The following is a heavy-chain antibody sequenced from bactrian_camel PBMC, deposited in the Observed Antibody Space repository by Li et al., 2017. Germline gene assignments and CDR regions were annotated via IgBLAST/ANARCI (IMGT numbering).Heavy chain of an antibody. CDR3: AAGPPPNWVPPEGCTVDAGRSFGH. V-gene: IGHV3S31*01. CDR2: IDSDGSIS. CDR1: GYTFSSYC. J-gene: IGHJ4*01. D-gene: IGHD6*01. Sequence: DVQLVESGGGSVQAGGSLRLSCAASGYTFSSYCMAWFRQVPGKQREAIAAIDSDGSISYDEVVVKGRFTISKDSTKTTLYLQMNSLKPEDTAMYFCAAGPPPNWVPPEGCTVDAGRSFGHWGQGTQVTVS.